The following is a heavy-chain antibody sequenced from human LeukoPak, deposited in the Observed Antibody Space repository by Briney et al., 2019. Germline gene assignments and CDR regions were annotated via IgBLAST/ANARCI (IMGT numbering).Heavy chain of an antibody. Sequence: GASVKVSCKASGYTFTGYYMHWVRQAPGQGLEWMGWINPNSGGTNYAQKFQGRVTMTRDTSISTAYMELSRLRSDDTAVYYCARERGAAGTSYYYYYKDVWGKGTTVTVSS. CDR2: INPNSGGT. D-gene: IGHD6-13*01. CDR1: GYTFTGYY. J-gene: IGHJ6*03. CDR3: ARERGAAGTSYYYYYKDV. V-gene: IGHV1-2*02.